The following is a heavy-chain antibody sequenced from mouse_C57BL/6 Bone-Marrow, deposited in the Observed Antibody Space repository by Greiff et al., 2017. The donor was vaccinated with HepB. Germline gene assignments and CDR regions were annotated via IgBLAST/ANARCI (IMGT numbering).Heavy chain of an antibody. CDR1: GFNIKNTY. Sequence: EVQLQQSVAELVRPGASVKLSCKASGFNIKNTYMNWVKQRPEQGLEWIGRIDPANGNTKYAQKFKGKATITADTSSNTAYLQLSSLTSEDTAIYYCASHVRRGFAYWGQGTLVTVSA. CDR2: IDPANGNT. D-gene: IGHD2-14*01. CDR3: ASHVRRGFAY. J-gene: IGHJ3*01. V-gene: IGHV14-3*01.